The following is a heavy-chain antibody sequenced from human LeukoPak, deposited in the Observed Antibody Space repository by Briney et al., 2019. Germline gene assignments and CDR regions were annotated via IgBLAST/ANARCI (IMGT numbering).Heavy chain of an antibody. CDR2: ISSSSSYI. J-gene: IGHJ5*02. CDR3: AREMTTVTTNWFDP. Sequence: GGSLRLSCAASGFTFSSYSMNWVRQAPGKGLEWVSSISSSSSYIYYADSVKGRFTISRDNAKNLLYLQMNSLRAEDTAVYYCAREMTTVTTNWFDPWGQGTLVTVSS. D-gene: IGHD4-17*01. V-gene: IGHV3-21*04. CDR1: GFTFSSYS.